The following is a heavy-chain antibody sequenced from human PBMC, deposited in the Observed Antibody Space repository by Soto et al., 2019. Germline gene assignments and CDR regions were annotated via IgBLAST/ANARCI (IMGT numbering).Heavy chain of an antibody. CDR1: GYTFTNYG. CDR3: AREGPAPYYYYGMYV. V-gene: IGHV1-18*01. J-gene: IGHJ6*02. CDR2: ISGYNGNT. Sequence: QVQLVQSGAEVKKPGASVKVSCKASGYTFTNYGFSWVRQAPGQGLEWMGWISGYNGNTKYVEKFQGRVTMTADTSTRTAHMELRSMRSDDKAVYYCAREGPAPYYYYGMYVWGQGTAVTVSS.